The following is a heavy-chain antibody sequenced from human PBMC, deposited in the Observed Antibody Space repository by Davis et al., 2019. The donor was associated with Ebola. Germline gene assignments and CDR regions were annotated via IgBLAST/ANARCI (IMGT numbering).Heavy chain of an antibody. V-gene: IGHV3-21*01. CDR1: GFTFSSHS. CDR2: ISGSSTYI. CDR3: ARRSEGSDWLIDY. Sequence: GGSLRLSCEASGFTFSSHSITWVRQAPGKGLEWVSSISGSSTYIYYADSVKGRFTISRDNAENSLYLQMNSLRVEDTAVYYCARRSEGSDWLIDYWGQGTLVSVSS. D-gene: IGHD2-21*02. J-gene: IGHJ4*02.